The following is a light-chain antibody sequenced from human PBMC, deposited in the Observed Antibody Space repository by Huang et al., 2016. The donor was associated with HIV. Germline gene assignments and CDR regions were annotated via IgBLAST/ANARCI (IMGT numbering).Light chain of an antibody. CDR3: QQHYSTPWT. CDR2: WAS. CDR1: QSVLYSANKKHLPRNC. Sequence: DIVMTQSPDSLAVPLGERATFSCVSSQSVLYSANKKHLPRNCLAWYQKKPGQPPKLLIYWASSRASGVPDRFSGSGSGTDFTLTISSLQAEDVAVYYCQQHYSTPWTFGQGTKVEIK. V-gene: IGKV4-1*01. J-gene: IGKJ1*01.